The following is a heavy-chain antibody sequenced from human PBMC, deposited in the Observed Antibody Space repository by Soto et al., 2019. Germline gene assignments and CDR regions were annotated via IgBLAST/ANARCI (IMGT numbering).Heavy chain of an antibody. CDR1: GYTFTSYG. CDR2: ISAYNGNT. J-gene: IGHJ4*02. D-gene: IGHD6-13*01. V-gene: IGHV1-18*01. Sequence: EASVKVSCKASGYTFTSYGISWVRQAPGQVLEWMGWISAYNGNTNYAQKLQGRVTMTTDTSTSTAYMELRSLRSDDTAVYYCARQNIAAAGPPSHFDYWGQGTLVTVSS. CDR3: ARQNIAAAGPPSHFDY.